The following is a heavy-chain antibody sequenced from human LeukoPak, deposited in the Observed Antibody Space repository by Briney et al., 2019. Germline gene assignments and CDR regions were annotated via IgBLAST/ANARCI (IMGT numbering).Heavy chain of an antibody. CDR1: GGSISSGGYS. CDR2: IYHSGST. CDR3: ARIITIFGVVAPDAFDI. Sequence: PSETLSLTCAVSGGSISSGGYSWSWIRQPPGKGLEWIGYIYHSGSTYYNPSLKSRVTISVDRSKNQFSLKLSSVTAADTAVYYCARIITIFGVVAPDAFDIWGQGTMVTVSS. J-gene: IGHJ3*02. V-gene: IGHV4-30-2*01. D-gene: IGHD3-3*01.